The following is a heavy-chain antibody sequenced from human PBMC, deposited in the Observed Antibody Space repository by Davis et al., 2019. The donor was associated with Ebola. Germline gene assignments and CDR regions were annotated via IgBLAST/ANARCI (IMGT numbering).Heavy chain of an antibody. CDR1: GFTFSSYA. V-gene: IGHV3-15*01. CDR3: TTTTDAFDI. Sequence: GESLKISCAASGFTFSSYAMSWVRQAPGKGLEWVGRIKSKTDGGTTDYAAPVKGRFTISRDDSKNTLYLQMNSLKTEDTAVYYCTTTTDAFDIWGQGTMVTVSS. J-gene: IGHJ3*02. D-gene: IGHD4-17*01. CDR2: IKSKTDGGTT.